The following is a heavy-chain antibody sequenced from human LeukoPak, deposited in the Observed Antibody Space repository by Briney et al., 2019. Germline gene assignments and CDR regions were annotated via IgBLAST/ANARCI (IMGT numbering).Heavy chain of an antibody. Sequence: PVKVSCKASRGTFSSYAITWVRQAPGQGLEWMGRIIPIFGTANYAQKFQGRVTITTDESTSTAYMELSSLRSEDTAVYYCAREVSAAGTHFDYWGQGTLVTVSS. J-gene: IGHJ4*02. D-gene: IGHD6-13*01. CDR3: AREVSAAGTHFDY. V-gene: IGHV1-69*05. CDR1: RGTFSSYA. CDR2: IIPIFGTA.